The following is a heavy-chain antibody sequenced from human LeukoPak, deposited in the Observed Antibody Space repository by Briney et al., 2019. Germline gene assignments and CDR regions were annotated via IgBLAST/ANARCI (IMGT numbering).Heavy chain of an antibody. CDR1: GFTDSSNY. CDR3: ARGAAGGSGGIDY. J-gene: IGHJ4*02. CDR2: IYSGADT. Sequence: GGSLRLSCAASGFTDSSNYMRWVRQAPGKGLEWVSIIYSGADTYYADSVKGRFTVSRDNSKNMVYVQMNSLRAEDTAVYYCARGAAGGSGGIDYWGQGTLVTVSS. D-gene: IGHD6-13*01. V-gene: IGHV3-53*01.